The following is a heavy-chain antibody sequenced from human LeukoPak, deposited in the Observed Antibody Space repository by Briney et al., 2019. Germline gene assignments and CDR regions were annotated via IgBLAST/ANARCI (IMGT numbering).Heavy chain of an antibody. V-gene: IGHV3-21*01. CDR1: GFTFSSYS. CDR2: ISSSSYI. D-gene: IGHD1-7*01. J-gene: IGHJ4*02. Sequence: GGSLRLSCAASGFTFSSYSMNWVRQAPGKGREWVSSISSSSYIYYADSVKGRFTISRDNAKNSLYLQMNSLRAEDTAVYYCAREYNLNYVGSDYWGQGTLVTVSS. CDR3: AREYNLNYVGSDY.